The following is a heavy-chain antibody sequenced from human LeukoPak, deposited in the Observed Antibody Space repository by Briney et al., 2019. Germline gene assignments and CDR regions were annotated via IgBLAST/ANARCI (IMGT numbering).Heavy chain of an antibody. CDR3: ARDSAVRHFWSGYYGY. J-gene: IGHJ4*02. V-gene: IGHV1-2*02. D-gene: IGHD3-3*02. Sequence: ASVKVSCKASGYTFTGYYMQWVRQAPGQGLEWMGWINPNSGGTNYAQKFQGRVTMTRDTSISPAYMELSRLRSDDTAVYYCARDSAVRHFWSGYYGYWGQGTLVTVSS. CDR2: INPNSGGT. CDR1: GYTFTGYY.